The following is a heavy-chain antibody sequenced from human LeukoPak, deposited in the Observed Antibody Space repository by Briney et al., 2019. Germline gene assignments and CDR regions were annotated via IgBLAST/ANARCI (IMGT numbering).Heavy chain of an antibody. CDR2: IYYSGST. J-gene: IGHJ3*01. D-gene: IGHD2-15*01. V-gene: IGHV4-39*07. Sequence: SETLSLTCTVSGGSTSSSSYYWGWIRQPPGKGLEWIGSIYYSGSTYYNPSLKSRVTISVDTSKNQFSLKLSSVTAADTAVYYCARARYCTSSSCPPGGFRNVFDVWGQGTTVTVSS. CDR1: GGSTSSSSYY. CDR3: ARARYCTSSSCPPGGFRNVFDV.